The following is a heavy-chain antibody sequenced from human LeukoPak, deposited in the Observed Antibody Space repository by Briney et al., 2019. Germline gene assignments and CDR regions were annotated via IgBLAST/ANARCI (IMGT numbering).Heavy chain of an antibody. D-gene: IGHD5-24*01. CDR1: GGTFSSYA. V-gene: IGHV1-18*01. Sequence: ASVKVSCKASGGTFSSYAISWVRQAPGQGLEWMGWISAYNGNTNYAQKLQGRVTMTTDTSTSTAYMELRSLRSDDTAVYYCARNPNVEMATIHSGYYYYYMDVWGKGTTVTVSS. CDR2: ISAYNGNT. J-gene: IGHJ6*03. CDR3: ARNPNVEMATIHSGYYYYYMDV.